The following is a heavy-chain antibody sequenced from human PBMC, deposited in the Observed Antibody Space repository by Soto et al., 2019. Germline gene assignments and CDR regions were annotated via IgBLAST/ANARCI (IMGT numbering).Heavy chain of an antibody. CDR1: GYTCTRYT. D-gene: IGHD2-15*01. V-gene: IGHV1-3*01. CDR2: IGPDNGNT. Sequence: ASVKFSCEASGYTCTRYTMNWVLQAPGQRLEWMGLIGPDNGNTKSSQKFQDRVIITRDTSASTAYMDLSSLRSEDTAVYYCARAIATGQLDPWGQGTLFTVSS. CDR3: ARAIATGQLDP. J-gene: IGHJ5*02.